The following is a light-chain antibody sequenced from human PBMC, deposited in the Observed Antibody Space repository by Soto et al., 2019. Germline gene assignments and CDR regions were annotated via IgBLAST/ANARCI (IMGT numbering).Light chain of an antibody. CDR1: QSISTW. Sequence: DIQMTQSPSTLSASVGDRVTITCRASQSISTWLAWYQHKPGKAPKLLIYKASTLKSGVPSRFSGSGSGTEFTLTISSLQPDDFATYYCQQYNSYSWTFGQGTKVDTK. J-gene: IGKJ1*01. CDR2: KAS. V-gene: IGKV1-5*03. CDR3: QQYNSYSWT.